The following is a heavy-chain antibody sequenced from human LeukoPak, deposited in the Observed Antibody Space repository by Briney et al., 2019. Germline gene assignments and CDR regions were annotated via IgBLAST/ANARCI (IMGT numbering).Heavy chain of an antibody. V-gene: IGHV3-33*01. CDR3: ARDSLGTSSGWFDP. CDR2: MWSDGINK. Sequence: GGSLRLSCAASGFTFSNFGIHWVRQAPGRGLEWVAVMWSDGINKYYGDSVKGRFTISRDNSKNTLYLQMNSLRAEDTAVYYCARDSLGTSSGWFDPWGQGTLVTVSS. CDR1: GFTFSNFG. D-gene: IGHD6-19*01. J-gene: IGHJ5*02.